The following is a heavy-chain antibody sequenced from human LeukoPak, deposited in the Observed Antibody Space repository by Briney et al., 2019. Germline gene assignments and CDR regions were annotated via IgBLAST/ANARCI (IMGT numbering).Heavy chain of an antibody. D-gene: IGHD6-13*01. Sequence: GGSLRLSCRASGFTFGDYTMSWVRQAPGKGLEWVGFIRSKAYGGTTEYAASVKGRFTISRDDSKSIAYLQMNSLKTEDTAVYYCTGLIAAAAKGAFDIWGQGTMVTVSS. CDR3: TGLIAAAAKGAFDI. CDR1: GFTFGDYT. V-gene: IGHV3-49*04. CDR2: IRSKAYGGTT. J-gene: IGHJ3*02.